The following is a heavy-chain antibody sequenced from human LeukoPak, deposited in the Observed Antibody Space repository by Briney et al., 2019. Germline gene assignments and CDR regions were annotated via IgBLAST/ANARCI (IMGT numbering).Heavy chain of an antibody. Sequence: ASVKVSCKASGYSFSTYAIGWVRQAPGQGLEWMGWISGYNGDTKYDQKVQGRVTMTTDTSTTTAYLELRSLRSDDTAVYYCVRFYEDYIWGTFKYHYFGYWGQGTLVTVSS. CDR3: VRFYEDYIWGTFKYHYFGY. V-gene: IGHV1-18*01. CDR1: GYSFSTYA. D-gene: IGHD3-16*01. CDR2: ISGYNGDT. J-gene: IGHJ4*02.